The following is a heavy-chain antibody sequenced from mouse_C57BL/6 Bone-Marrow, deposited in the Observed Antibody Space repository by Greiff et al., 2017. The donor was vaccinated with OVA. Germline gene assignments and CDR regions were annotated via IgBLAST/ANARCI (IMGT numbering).Heavy chain of an antibody. J-gene: IGHJ2*01. CDR3: ARDSGTTVENYFDY. CDR1: GFTFSDYY. CDR2: INYDGSST. D-gene: IGHD1-1*01. V-gene: IGHV5-16*01. Sequence: EVQLVESEGGLVQPGSSMKLSCTASGFTFSDYYMAWVRQVPEKGLEWVANINYDGSSTYYLDSLKSRFIISRDNAKNILYLQMSSLKSEDTATYYCARDSGTTVENYFDYWGQGTTLTVSS.